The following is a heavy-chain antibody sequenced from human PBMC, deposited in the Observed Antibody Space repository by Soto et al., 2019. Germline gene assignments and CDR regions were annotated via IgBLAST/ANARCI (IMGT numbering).Heavy chain of an antibody. CDR2: IIPIFGTA. Sequence: GASVKVSCKASGGTFSSYAISWVRQAPGQGLEWMGGIIPIFGTANYAQKFQGRVTITADESTSTAYMELSSLRSEDTAVDYCARGYSSGIFDYWGQGTLVTVSS. D-gene: IGHD3-22*01. V-gene: IGHV1-69*13. CDR1: GGTFSSYA. J-gene: IGHJ4*02. CDR3: ARGYSSGIFDY.